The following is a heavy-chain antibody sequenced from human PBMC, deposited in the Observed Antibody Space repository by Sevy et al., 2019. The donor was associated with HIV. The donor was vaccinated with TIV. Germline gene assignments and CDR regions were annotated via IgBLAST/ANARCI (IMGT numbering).Heavy chain of an antibody. Sequence: GGSLRLSCVASGFTLDSYWMSWVRQTPGKGLEWVANVKQDGSVKYYVDSVKGRFTISRDNARNLVYLQMNSLRVDDTALYYCVRATTAHDSFWGQGTLVTVSS. D-gene: IGHD1-1*01. CDR1: GFTLDSYW. V-gene: IGHV3-7*01. CDR3: VRATTAHDSF. J-gene: IGHJ4*02. CDR2: VKQDGSVK.